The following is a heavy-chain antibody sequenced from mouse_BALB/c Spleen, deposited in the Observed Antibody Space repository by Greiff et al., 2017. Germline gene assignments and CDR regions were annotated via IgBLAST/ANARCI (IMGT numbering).Heavy chain of an antibody. J-gene: IGHJ2*01. CDR1: GYAFSSSW. Sequence: VKLQESGPELVKPGDSVKISCKASGYAFSSSWMNWVKQRPGQGLEWIGRIYPGDGDTNYNGKFKGKATLTADKSSSTAYMQLSSLTSVDSAVYFCARAAYFDYWGQGTTLTVSS. V-gene: IGHV1-82*01. CDR2: IYPGDGDT. CDR3: ARAAYFDY.